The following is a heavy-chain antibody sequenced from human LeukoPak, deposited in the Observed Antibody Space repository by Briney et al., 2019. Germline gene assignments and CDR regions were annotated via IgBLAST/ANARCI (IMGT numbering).Heavy chain of an antibody. D-gene: IGHD4-11*01. J-gene: IGHJ4*02. CDR3: TRDSTTFRFGY. CDR2: IYTGGST. CDR1: GFTVSSNY. V-gene: IGHV3-53*01. Sequence: PGGSLRLSCAASGFTVSSNYMSWVRQAPGKGLEWVSAIYTGGSTYYAGSVKGRFSISRDTSRNTLYLQMNSLRAEDTAVYYCTRDSTTFRFGYWGQGTLVTVSS.